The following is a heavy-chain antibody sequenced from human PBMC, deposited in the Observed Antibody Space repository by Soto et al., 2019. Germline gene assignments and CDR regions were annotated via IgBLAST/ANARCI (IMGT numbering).Heavy chain of an antibody. Sequence: PSETLSLTCAVSGGSISSSNWWSWVRQPPGKGLEWIGEIYHSGSTNYNPSLKSRVTISVDKSKNQFSLKLSSVTAADMAVYYCARVRVEDTMIVVVPSRYGMDVWGQGTTVTVSS. V-gene: IGHV4-4*02. J-gene: IGHJ6*02. D-gene: IGHD3-22*01. CDR3: ARVRVEDTMIVVVPSRYGMDV. CDR1: GGSISSSNW. CDR2: IYHSGST.